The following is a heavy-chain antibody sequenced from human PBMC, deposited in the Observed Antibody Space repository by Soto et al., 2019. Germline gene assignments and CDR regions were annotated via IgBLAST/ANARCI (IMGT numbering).Heavy chain of an antibody. Sequence: SETLSLTCTVSGGSTSRSSSYWGWIRQPPGKGLEWIGSIHYSGSTYYNPSLKSRVTISADTSKNQFSLTLSSVTAADSAVYYCAREEYCGGDCYQFDYWGQGTLVTVS. V-gene: IGHV4-39*01. D-gene: IGHD2-21*02. CDR3: AREEYCGGDCYQFDY. CDR2: IHYSGST. J-gene: IGHJ4*02. CDR1: GGSTSRSSSY.